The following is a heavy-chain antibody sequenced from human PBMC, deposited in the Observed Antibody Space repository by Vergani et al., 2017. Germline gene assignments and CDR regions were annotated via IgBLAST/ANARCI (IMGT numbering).Heavy chain of an antibody. CDR2: IGTAGET. CDR3: ARIEGSSPALDY. D-gene: IGHD6-6*01. CDR1: GFTFSTYD. J-gene: IGHJ4*02. V-gene: IGHV3-13*01. Sequence: EVQLVESGGGLVQPGGSLRLSCAASGFTFSTYDMHWVRQATGKGLEWVSAIGTAGETYYPGSVKGRFTISRENAKNSLYLQMNGLRAGDKAVYYCARIEGSSPALDYWGQGTLVTVSS.